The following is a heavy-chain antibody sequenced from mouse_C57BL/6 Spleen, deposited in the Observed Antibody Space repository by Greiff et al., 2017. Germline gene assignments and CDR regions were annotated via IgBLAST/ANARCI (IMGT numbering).Heavy chain of an antibody. CDR1: GYSITSGYY. V-gene: IGHV3-6*01. Sequence: VQLKESGPGLVKPSQSLSLTCSVSGYSITSGYYWNWIRQFPGNKLEWMGNISYDGSNTDNQSLKNRIPITRDPSKNQFFLKLNSVTTEDTATYYCANYGSREDWDFDVWGTGTTVTVAS. J-gene: IGHJ1*03. CDR2: ISYDGSN. D-gene: IGHD1-1*01. CDR3: ANYGSREDWDFDV.